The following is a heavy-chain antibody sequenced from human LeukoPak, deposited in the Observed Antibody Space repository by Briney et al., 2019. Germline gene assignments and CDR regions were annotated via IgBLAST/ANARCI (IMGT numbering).Heavy chain of an antibody. D-gene: IGHD3-22*01. J-gene: IGHJ6*03. V-gene: IGHV1-46*01. CDR3: SRDSESDRRGYTPTYYMDV. Sequence: ASVKVSCKASGYTFTSYYMHWVRQAPGQGLEWMGIINPSGGSTSYAQKFQGRVTMTRDMSTCTVSMELSSLRSKATAVYDCSRDSESDRRGYTPTYYMDVWGKGTTVTVSS. CDR1: GYTFTSYY. CDR2: INPSGGST.